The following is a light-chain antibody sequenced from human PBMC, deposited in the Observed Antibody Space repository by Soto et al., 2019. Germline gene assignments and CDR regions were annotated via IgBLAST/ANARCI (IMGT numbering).Light chain of an antibody. J-gene: IGKJ4*01. CDR1: QSVSSN. CDR2: GAS. V-gene: IGKV3-15*01. Sequence: EIVMTQSPATLSVSPGERATLSCRASQSVSSNLAWYQQKPGQAPRLLIYGASTRATGIPARFSGSGSGTDFPLTISSLQSEDFEVYYCQQYNNWPLTFGGGTKVEIK. CDR3: QQYNNWPLT.